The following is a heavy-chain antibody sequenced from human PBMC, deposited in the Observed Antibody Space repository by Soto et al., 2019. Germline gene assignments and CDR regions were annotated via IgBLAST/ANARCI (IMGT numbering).Heavy chain of an antibody. CDR3: ASLGYCSGGSCYSGYYYSGMDV. CDR2: ISDSSTTI. J-gene: IGHJ6*02. D-gene: IGHD2-15*01. V-gene: IGHV3-48*01. CDR1: GFTFSDYS. Sequence: PGGSLRLSCAASGFTFSDYSMNWVRQAPGKGLEWVSYISDSSTTIYYADSVKGRFTISRDNAKNSLYLQMNSLRAEDTAVYYCASLGYCSGGSCYSGYYYSGMDVWGQGTTVTVSS.